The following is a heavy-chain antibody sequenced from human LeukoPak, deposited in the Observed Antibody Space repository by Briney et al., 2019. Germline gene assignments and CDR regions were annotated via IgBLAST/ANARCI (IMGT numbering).Heavy chain of an antibody. Sequence: SETLSLTCTVSGGSISSYYWSWIRQSAGKGLEWIGRIYTSGSTNYNPSLKSRVTMSVDTSKNQFSLKLSSVTAADTAMFYCARLSCSSSSCFVDYWGQGTLVTVSS. CDR2: IYTSGST. D-gene: IGHD2-2*01. V-gene: IGHV4-4*07. CDR3: ARLSCSSSSCFVDY. CDR1: GGSISSYY. J-gene: IGHJ4*02.